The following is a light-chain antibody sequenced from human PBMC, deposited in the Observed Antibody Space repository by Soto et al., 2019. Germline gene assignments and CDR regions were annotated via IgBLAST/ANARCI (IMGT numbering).Light chain of an antibody. CDR1: NSNIGSNT. CDR3: ASWDDRLNAVV. Sequence: VLTQPPSASGTPGQRVTITCSGSNSNIGSNTVNWYQQLPGTAPKLLVYDNNKRPSGVPGRFSDSKSGTSASPAISGLQSEDEADYYCASWDDRLNAVVFGGGTKVTVL. V-gene: IGLV1-44*01. CDR2: DNN. J-gene: IGLJ2*01.